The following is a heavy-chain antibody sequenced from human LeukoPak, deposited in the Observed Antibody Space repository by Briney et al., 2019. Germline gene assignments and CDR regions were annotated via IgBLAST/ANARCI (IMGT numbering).Heavy chain of an antibody. D-gene: IGHD2-15*01. J-gene: IGHJ5*02. V-gene: IGHV3-23*01. Sequence: PGGSLRLSCAASGFTFSSYAMSWVRQAPGKGLEWVSAISGSGGSTYYADSVKGRFTISRDNSKNTLYLQMNSLRAEDTAVYYCAKDYGGGSWTNENWFDPWGQGTLVTVSS. CDR2: ISGSGGST. CDR3: AKDYGGGSWTNENWFDP. CDR1: GFTFSSYA.